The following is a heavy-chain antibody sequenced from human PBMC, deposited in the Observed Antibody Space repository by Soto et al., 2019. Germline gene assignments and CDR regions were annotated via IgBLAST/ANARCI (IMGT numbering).Heavy chain of an antibody. V-gene: IGHV5-10-1*01. D-gene: IGHD3-3*01. Sequence: GESLKISCKGSGYSFTSYWISWVRQMPGKGLEWMGRIDPSDSYTNYSPSFQGHVTISADKSISTAYLQWSSLKASDTAMYYCASLLWSGYPYYYYYYGMDVWGQGTTVTVSS. CDR2: IDPSDSYT. J-gene: IGHJ6*02. CDR3: ASLLWSGYPYYYYYYGMDV. CDR1: GYSFTSYW.